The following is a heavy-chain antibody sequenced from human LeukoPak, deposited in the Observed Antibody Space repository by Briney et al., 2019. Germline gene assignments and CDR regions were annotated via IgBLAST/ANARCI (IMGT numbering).Heavy chain of an antibody. CDR2: IHNDETFG. D-gene: IGHD3-10*01. CDR1: GFTFSRFG. J-gene: IGHJ6*03. V-gene: IGHV3-30*02. Sequence: PGGSLRLSCAASGFTFSRFGMQWVRQAPGKGLEWVAVIHNDETFGQYADSVKGRFTISKDNSQNTLYLEMNSLRDDDTAVYYCAKEGESFGGYLDVWGKGTTVTVSS. CDR3: AKEGESFGGYLDV.